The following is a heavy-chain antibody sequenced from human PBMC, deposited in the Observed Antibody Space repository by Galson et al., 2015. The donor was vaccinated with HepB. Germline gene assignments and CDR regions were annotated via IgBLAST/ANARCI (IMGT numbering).Heavy chain of an antibody. CDR2: IWYDGSNK. CDR3: ARDALPYGSGSYFPY. V-gene: IGHV3-33*01. J-gene: IGHJ4*02. D-gene: IGHD3-10*01. Sequence: SLRLSCAASGFTFSSYGIHWVRQAPGKGLEWVAVIWYDGSNKYYADSVKGRFTISRDNSKNTLYLQMNSLRAEDTAVYYCARDALPYGSGSYFPYWGQGTLVTVSS. CDR1: GFTFSSYG.